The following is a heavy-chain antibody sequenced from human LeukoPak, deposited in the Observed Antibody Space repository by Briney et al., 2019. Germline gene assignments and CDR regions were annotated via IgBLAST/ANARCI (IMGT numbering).Heavy chain of an antibody. J-gene: IGHJ4*02. CDR2: ICGSGTST. Sequence: GGSLRLSCAASGFTFSNYAMTWVRQAPGKGLEWVSVICGSGTSTYYTDSVTGRFTVSRDNSKNTLYLQMNSLRAEDRAVYYCAKALGASCYTSVAYWGQGTPVTVSS. V-gene: IGHV3-23*05. CDR1: GFTFSNYA. CDR3: AKALGASCYTSVAY. D-gene: IGHD2-2*02.